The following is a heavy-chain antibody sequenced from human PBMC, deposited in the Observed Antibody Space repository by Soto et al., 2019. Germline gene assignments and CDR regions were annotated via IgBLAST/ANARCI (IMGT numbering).Heavy chain of an antibody. D-gene: IGHD2-15*01. CDR1: GFTFSRYS. Sequence: EVQLVESGGGLVQPGGSLRLSCAASGFTFSRYSMNWVRQAPGKGLEWVSYISSSSSTIYYADSVKGRFTISRDNAKNSLYLQMNSLRDEDTALYYWASKGKKSSYYVECWVQGTLVTVSS. V-gene: IGHV3-48*02. CDR2: ISSSSSTI. CDR3: ASKGKKSSYYVEC. J-gene: IGHJ4*02.